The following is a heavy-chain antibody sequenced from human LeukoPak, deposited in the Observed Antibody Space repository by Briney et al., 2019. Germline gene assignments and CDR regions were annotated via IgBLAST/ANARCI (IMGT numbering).Heavy chain of an antibody. CDR2: VNWNGGST. D-gene: IGHD1-26*01. J-gene: IGHJ4*02. CDR3: ARGPPSGSYLIDY. CDR1: GFTFDDYG. V-gene: IGHV3-20*04. Sequence: PGGSLRLSCAASGFTFDDYGMSWLRQAPGKGLEWVSGVNWNGGSTGYADSVKGRFTISRDNAKDSLYLQMNSLRAEDTAVYYCARGPPSGSYLIDYWGQGTLVTVSS.